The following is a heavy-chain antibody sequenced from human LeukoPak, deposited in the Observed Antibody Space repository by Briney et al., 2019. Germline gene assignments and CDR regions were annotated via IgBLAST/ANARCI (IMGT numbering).Heavy chain of an antibody. Sequence: SETLSLTCTVSGVSISSGGYYWSWIRQPPGKGLEWIGYIYHSGSTYYNPSPKSRVTISVDRSKNQFSLKLSSVTAADTAVYYCARDRGTYYYDSSGHGSYWGQGTLVTVSS. J-gene: IGHJ4*02. CDR1: GVSISSGGYY. D-gene: IGHD3-22*01. CDR3: ARDRGTYYYDSSGHGSY. CDR2: IYHSGST. V-gene: IGHV4-30-2*01.